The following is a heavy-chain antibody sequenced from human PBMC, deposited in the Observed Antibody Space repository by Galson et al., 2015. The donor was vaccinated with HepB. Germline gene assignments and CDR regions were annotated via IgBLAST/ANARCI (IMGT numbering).Heavy chain of an antibody. J-gene: IGHJ4*02. Sequence: SLRLSCAASGFTFTSHWMTWVRQAPGKGLEWVANIKQDGSEKYYVDSAKGRFTISRDNAKNSLYLQMNSLRAEDTAVYYCARGPHIAVTGKKRLDFWGQGTLVTVSS. D-gene: IGHD6-19*01. CDR3: ARGPHIAVTGKKRLDF. V-gene: IGHV3-7*04. CDR2: IKQDGSEK. CDR1: GFTFTSHW.